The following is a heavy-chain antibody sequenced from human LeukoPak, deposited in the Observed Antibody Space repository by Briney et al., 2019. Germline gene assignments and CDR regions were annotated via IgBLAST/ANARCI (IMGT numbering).Heavy chain of an antibody. CDR1: GFTFSNYG. Sequence: GGSLRLSCGASGFTFSNYGMLWVRQAPGKGLDWVSFIRYDGNNKLYADSVKGRFTISRDNSKNTLYLHINSLRAEDTAVYYCAKDQGWNYYGSGSYSYWGQGTLVTVSS. CDR2: IRYDGNNK. CDR3: AKDQGWNYYGSGSYSY. J-gene: IGHJ4*02. V-gene: IGHV3-30*02. D-gene: IGHD3-10*01.